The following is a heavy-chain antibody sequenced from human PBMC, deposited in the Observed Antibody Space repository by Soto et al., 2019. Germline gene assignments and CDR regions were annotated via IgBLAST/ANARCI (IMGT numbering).Heavy chain of an antibody. D-gene: IGHD3-10*01. CDR1: GGSISSSSYY. CDR2: IHYSGST. CDR3: ASLAYVYGLGSYGGRTRSFDY. Sequence: QLQLQESGPGLVKPSETLSLTCSVSGGSISSSSYYWGWIRQSPGKALEWIGSIHYSGSTYNNWSLKSRVTISVDTSKNQFSLKLVSVTAADTAVYYCASLAYVYGLGSYGGRTRSFDYWGQGTLGTVSS. J-gene: IGHJ4*02. V-gene: IGHV4-39*01.